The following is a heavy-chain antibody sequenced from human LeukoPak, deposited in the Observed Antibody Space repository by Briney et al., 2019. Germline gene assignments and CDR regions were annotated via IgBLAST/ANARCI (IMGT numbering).Heavy chain of an antibody. D-gene: IGHD3-3*01. Sequence: ASVKVSCKASGGTFSSYAISWVRQAPGQGLEWMGWISIYNGNTDYAQKLRGRVTMTTDTSTSTAHLELRGLRSDDTAVYYCARITYDFWSGYYMPDDPWGQGTLVTVSS. V-gene: IGHV1-18*01. CDR1: GGTFSSYA. CDR3: ARITYDFWSGYYMPDDP. J-gene: IGHJ5*02. CDR2: ISIYNGNT.